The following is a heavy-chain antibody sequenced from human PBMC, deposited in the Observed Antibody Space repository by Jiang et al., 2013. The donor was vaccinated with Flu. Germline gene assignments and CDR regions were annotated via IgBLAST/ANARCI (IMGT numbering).Heavy chain of an antibody. CDR1: GYTFTGYY. Sequence: SGAEVKKPGASVKVSCKASGYTFTGYYMHWVRQAPGQGLEWMGWINPNSGGTNYAQKFQGWVTMTRDTSISTAYMELSRLRSDDTAVYYCARGRIRYCSSTSCRIEHYGMDVWGKGTTVTVSS. CDR2: INPNSGGT. J-gene: IGHJ6*04. V-gene: IGHV1-2*04. D-gene: IGHD2-2*01. CDR3: ARGRIRYCSSTSCRIEHYGMDV.